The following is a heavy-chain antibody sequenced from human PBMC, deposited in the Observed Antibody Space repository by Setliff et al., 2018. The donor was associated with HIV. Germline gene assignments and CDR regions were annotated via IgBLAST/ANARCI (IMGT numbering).Heavy chain of an antibody. D-gene: IGHD3-3*01. CDR3: ARQMTIPGVAVTPVDY. CDR2: IYTSGST. CDR1: GGSISSYS. V-gene: IGHV4-59*08. J-gene: IGHJ4*02. Sequence: SETLSLTCTVSGGSISSYSWSWIRQPPGKGLEWIGYIYTSGSTNYNPSLKSRVTISVDTSKSQFSLKLTSVTAADTAVYYCARQMTIPGVAVTPVDYWGQGALVTVSS.